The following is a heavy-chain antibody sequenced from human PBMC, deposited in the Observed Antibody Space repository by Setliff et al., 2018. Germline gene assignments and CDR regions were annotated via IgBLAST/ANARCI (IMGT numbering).Heavy chain of an antibody. CDR2: IYSSGST. D-gene: IGHD2-21*02. CDR3: ARDLGHGGDSDY. Sequence: SETLSLTCTVSGGSISSGDYYWSWIRQPPGKGLEWIGYIYSSGSTYYNPSLKSRVSISVDTSKNQFSLKLNSVTATDTAVYYCARDLGHGGDSDYWGQGILVTAPQ. J-gene: IGHJ4*02. CDR1: GGSISSGDYY. V-gene: IGHV4-30-4*08.